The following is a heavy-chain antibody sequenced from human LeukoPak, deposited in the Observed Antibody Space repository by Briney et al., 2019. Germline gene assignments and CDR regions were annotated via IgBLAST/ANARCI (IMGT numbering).Heavy chain of an antibody. V-gene: IGHV3-15*01. Sequence: GGSLRLSCAASGFTFSNAWMSWVRQAPGKGLEWVGRIKSKTDGGTTDHAAPVKGRFTISRDDSKNTLYLRMNSLKTEDTAVYYCTTGEGFYYDTSVGWFDPWGQGTLVTVSS. CDR1: GFTFSNAW. CDR3: TTGEGFYYDTSVGWFDP. J-gene: IGHJ5*02. CDR2: IKSKTDGGTT. D-gene: IGHD3-22*01.